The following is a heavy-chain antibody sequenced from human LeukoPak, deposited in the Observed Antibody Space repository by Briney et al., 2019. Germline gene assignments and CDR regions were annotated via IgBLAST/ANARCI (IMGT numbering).Heavy chain of an antibody. Sequence: GGSLRLSCAASGFTFSSYAMSWVRQAPGKGQEWVSAISGSGGSTYYADSVKGRFTISRDNSKNTLYLQMNSLRAEDTAVYYCAKVGGSGYDSNYYGMDVWGQGTTVTVSS. CDR2: ISGSGGST. CDR3: AKVGGSGYDSNYYGMDV. V-gene: IGHV3-23*01. J-gene: IGHJ6*02. D-gene: IGHD5-12*01. CDR1: GFTFSSYA.